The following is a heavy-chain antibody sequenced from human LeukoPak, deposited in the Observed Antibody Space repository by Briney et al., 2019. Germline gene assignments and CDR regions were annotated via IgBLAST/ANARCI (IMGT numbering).Heavy chain of an antibody. D-gene: IGHD6-19*01. CDR2: INPSGGST. CDR1: GYTFTSYY. Sequence: ASVKVSCKASGYTFTSYYMHWVRQAPGQGLEWMEIINPSGGSTSYAQKFQGRVTMTRDTSTSTVYMELSSLRSEDTAVYYCARDLDGIAVAGTNGLGFFDYWGQGTLVTVSS. CDR3: ARDLDGIAVAGTNGLGFFDY. V-gene: IGHV1-46*03. J-gene: IGHJ4*02.